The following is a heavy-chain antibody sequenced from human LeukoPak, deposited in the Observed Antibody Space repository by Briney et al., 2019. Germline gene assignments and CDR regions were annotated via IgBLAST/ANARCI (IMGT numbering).Heavy chain of an antibody. D-gene: IGHD3-10*01. Sequence: GGSLRLSCAASGFTFSSYTMHWVRQAPGKGLEWVAVISYDGTNKYYADSVKGRFTISRDNSQNTMYLQMNSLRAEDTALYYCAKDQRVGLDYYGSGSYYEAFDIWGQGTMVTVSS. CDR3: AKDQRVGLDYYGSGSYYEAFDI. V-gene: IGHV3-30*04. CDR2: ISYDGTNK. J-gene: IGHJ3*02. CDR1: GFTFSSYT.